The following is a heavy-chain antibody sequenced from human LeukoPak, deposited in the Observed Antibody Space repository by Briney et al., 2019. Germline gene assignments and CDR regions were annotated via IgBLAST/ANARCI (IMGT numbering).Heavy chain of an antibody. J-gene: IGHJ5*02. CDR3: ARGQGATVPQVGKDWFDP. Sequence: PSETLSLTCAVYIDSFSNYHWNWIRQTPAKGMEWIGEVNESGGTNISPSLRSRVILSVDTSKNQFSLKLISVTVADTAIYYCARGQGATVPQVGKDWFDPWGQGTRVTVSS. D-gene: IGHD1-26*01. CDR1: IDSFSNYH. CDR2: VNESGGT. V-gene: IGHV4-34*01.